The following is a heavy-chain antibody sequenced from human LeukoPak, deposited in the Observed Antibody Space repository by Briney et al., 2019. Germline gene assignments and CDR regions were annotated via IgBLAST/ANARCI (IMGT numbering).Heavy chain of an antibody. V-gene: IGHV3-21*01. J-gene: IGHJ4*02. CDR2: ISSSSSYI. CDR3: ARDRAAVAGIRGDY. CDR1: GFTFSSYS. D-gene: IGHD6-19*01. Sequence: PGGSLRLSCAASGFTFSSYSMTWVRQAPGKGLEWVSSISSSSSYIYYADSVKGRFTISRDNAKNSLYLQMNSLRAEDTAVYYCARDRAAVAGIRGDYWGQGTLVTVSS.